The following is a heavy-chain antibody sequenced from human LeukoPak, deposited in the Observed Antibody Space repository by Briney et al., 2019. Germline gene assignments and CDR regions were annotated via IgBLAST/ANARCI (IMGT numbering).Heavy chain of an antibody. J-gene: IGHJ4*02. CDR1: GGSTSSYY. V-gene: IGHV4-4*07. D-gene: IGHD1-14*01. Sequence: SETLSLTCTVSGGSTSSYYRTWIRQPAGRGLEWIGRISDSGTTNYNPSLESRVTISLDKSKNQFSLRLSSLTAADTAVYYCAVGPYNSPLDYWGQGTLVTVSS. CDR2: ISDSGTT. CDR3: AVGPYNSPLDY.